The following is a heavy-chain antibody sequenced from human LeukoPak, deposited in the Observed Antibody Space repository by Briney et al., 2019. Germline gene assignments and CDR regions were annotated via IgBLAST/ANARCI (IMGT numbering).Heavy chain of an antibody. CDR2: IYYSGST. CDR1: GGSISSSSYY. CDR3: ARHHSSSWYGFDY. V-gene: IGHV4-39*01. D-gene: IGHD6-13*01. Sequence: SETLSLTCTVSGGSISSSSYYWGWIRQPPGKGLEWIGSIYYSGSTYYNPSLKSRVTILVDTSKNQFSLNLSPVTAADTAVYYCARHHSSSWYGFDYWGQGTLVTVSS. J-gene: IGHJ4*02.